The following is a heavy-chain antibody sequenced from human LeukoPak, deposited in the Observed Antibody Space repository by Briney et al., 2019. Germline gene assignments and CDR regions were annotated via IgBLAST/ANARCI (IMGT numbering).Heavy chain of an antibody. D-gene: IGHD6-19*01. CDR1: GVTFSSYV. J-gene: IGHJ6*02. CDR2: ISGSGGST. V-gene: IGHV3-23*01. Sequence: GGSLRLSCEASGVTFSSYVMSWVRQAPGKGPEWVSGISGSGGSTYYADSVKGRFTISRDNSKNTLYLQMNSLRAEDTAVYYCAKEMGISSGWYDGMDVWGQGTTVTVSS. CDR3: AKEMGISSGWYDGMDV.